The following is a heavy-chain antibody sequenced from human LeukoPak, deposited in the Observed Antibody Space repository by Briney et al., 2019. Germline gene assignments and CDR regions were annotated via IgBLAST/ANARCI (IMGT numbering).Heavy chain of an antibody. J-gene: IGHJ6*03. CDR1: GGSISSSNW. CDR2: IYHSGST. V-gene: IGHV4-4*02. CDR3: ARDFSSSSAVYYYYYMDV. Sequence: ASETLSLTCAVSGGSISSSNWWSWVRQPPGKGLEWIGEIYHSGSTNYNPSLKSRVTISVDKSKNQFSLKLSSVTAADTAVYYCARDFSSSSAVYYYYYMDVWGKGTTVTVSS. D-gene: IGHD6-6*01.